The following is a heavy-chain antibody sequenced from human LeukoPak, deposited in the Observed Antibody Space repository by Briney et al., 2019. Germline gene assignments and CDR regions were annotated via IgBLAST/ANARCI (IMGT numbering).Heavy chain of an antibody. CDR2: IRYDGSNK. D-gene: IGHD3-3*01. J-gene: IGHJ4*02. Sequence: GGSLRLSCSASGFTFSSYAMSWVRQAPGKGLEWVAFIRYDGSNKYYADSVKGRFTISRDNSKNTLYLQMNSLRAEDTAVYYCAKDFWSGYYTFIDYWGQGTLVTVSS. CDR1: GFTFSSYA. CDR3: AKDFWSGYYTFIDY. V-gene: IGHV3-30*02.